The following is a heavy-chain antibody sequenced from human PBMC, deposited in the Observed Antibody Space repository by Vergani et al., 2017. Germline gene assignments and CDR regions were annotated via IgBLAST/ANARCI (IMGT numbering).Heavy chain of an antibody. V-gene: IGHV3-23*01. CDR1: GFTFSSYA. CDR3: AKARVIGPFDL. J-gene: IGHJ2*01. D-gene: IGHD2-21*01. Sequence: EVQLLESGGGLVQPGGSQRLSCAASGFTFSSYAMSWVRQAPGKGLEWVSAISGSGGSTYHADSVKGQFTISRDNSRNTLYLQMNSLRAEDTAVYYCAKARVIGPFDLWGRGTLVTVSS. CDR2: ISGSGGST.